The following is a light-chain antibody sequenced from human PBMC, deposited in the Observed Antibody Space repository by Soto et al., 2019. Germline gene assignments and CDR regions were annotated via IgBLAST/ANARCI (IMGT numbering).Light chain of an antibody. V-gene: IGKV1-12*01. CDR3: QQYFEWPPMT. CDR2: SAS. CDR1: QAISSW. Sequence: DIQMTQSPSSVSASVGDRVTITCRASQAISSWLAWYQQKPGRAPKLLIYSASSLQNGAPSRFTGSGSGTDFTLTISSLRSEDSAIYYCQQYFEWPPMTFGQGTKVEI. J-gene: IGKJ1*01.